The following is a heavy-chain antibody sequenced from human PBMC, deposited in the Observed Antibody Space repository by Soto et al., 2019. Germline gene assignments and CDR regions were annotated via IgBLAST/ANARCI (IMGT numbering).Heavy chain of an antibody. CDR3: ARGPPAQ. CDR1: GFAFSNYY. V-gene: IGHV3-11*06. CDR2: ITSSNI. Sequence: QVHLVESGGGLVKPGGSLRLSCEASGFAFSNYYMMWIRQAPGKGLEWISYITSSNINYADSVQGRVTISRDNAKNTLYLQMNSLRDEDTAVYYCARGPPAQWGQGTLVTVSS. J-gene: IGHJ4*02. D-gene: IGHD6-25*01.